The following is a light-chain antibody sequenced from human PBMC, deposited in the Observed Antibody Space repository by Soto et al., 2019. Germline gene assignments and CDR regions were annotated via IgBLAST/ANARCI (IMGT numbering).Light chain of an antibody. Sequence: EILVTQTPGTLSLSPGERSSLSCRASQSLSSSCLAWYQQRPGQAPRLLIYDASTRATGIPDRFSGSGSGTDFTLTISRLEPEDFAVYFCQQCGGAPLTFGGGTNVDI. V-gene: IGKV3-20*01. CDR3: QQCGGAPLT. J-gene: IGKJ4*01. CDR1: QSLSSSC. CDR2: DAS.